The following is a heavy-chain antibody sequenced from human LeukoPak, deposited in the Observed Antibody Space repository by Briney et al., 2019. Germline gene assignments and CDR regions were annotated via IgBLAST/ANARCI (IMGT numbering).Heavy chain of an antibody. CDR3: ALGLVTDY. Sequence: ETLSLTCTVSGGSISSYYWSWVRQAPGKGLEWVSVIYSGGSTYYADSVKGRFTISRDNSKNTLYLQMNSLRVEDTAVYYCALGLVTDYWGQGTLVTVSS. V-gene: IGHV3-66*01. D-gene: IGHD3-9*01. CDR1: GGSISSYY. CDR2: IYSGGST. J-gene: IGHJ4*02.